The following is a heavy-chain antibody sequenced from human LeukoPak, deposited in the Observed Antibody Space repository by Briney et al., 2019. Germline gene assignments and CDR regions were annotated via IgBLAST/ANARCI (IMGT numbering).Heavy chain of an antibody. D-gene: IGHD1-26*01. CDR2: IKQDGSER. CDR1: GFTLSSYW. CDR3: ARALKGLRRRIGGTTTFECYYYMDV. J-gene: IGHJ6*03. Sequence: GGSLRLSCAASGFTLSSYWMSWVRQAPGKGLEWVANIKQDGSERYYVDSVKGRFTISRDNDKNSLYLQMNSLRAEDTAVYYCARALKGLRRRIGGTTTFECYYYMDVWGKGTTVTISS. V-gene: IGHV3-7*01.